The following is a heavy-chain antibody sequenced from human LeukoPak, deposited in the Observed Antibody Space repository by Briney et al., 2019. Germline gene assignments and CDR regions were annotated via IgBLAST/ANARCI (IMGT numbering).Heavy chain of an antibody. D-gene: IGHD2-15*01. Sequence: QPGRSLRLSCAASGFTFSSYGMHWVRQAPGKGLEWVAFIRYDGSNKYYADSVKGRFTISRDNSKNTLYLQMNSLRAEDTAVYYCAKDNADCSGGSCLSFDYWGQGTLATVSS. CDR1: GFTFSSYG. V-gene: IGHV3-30*02. J-gene: IGHJ4*02. CDR2: IRYDGSNK. CDR3: AKDNADCSGGSCLSFDY.